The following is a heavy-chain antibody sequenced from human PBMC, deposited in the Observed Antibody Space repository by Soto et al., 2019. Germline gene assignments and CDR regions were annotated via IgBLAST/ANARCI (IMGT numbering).Heavy chain of an antibody. D-gene: IGHD5-18*01. J-gene: IGHJ4*02. CDR3: ARDQPGYSYGYGLGY. V-gene: IGHV3-21*01. CDR1: GFTFSSYS. CDR2: ISSSSSYI. Sequence: EVQLVESGGGLVKHGGSLRLSCAASGFTFSSYSMNWVRQAPGKGLEWVSSISSSSSYIYYADSVKGRFTISRDNAKNSRYLQMNSLRAEDTAVYYCARDQPGYSYGYGLGYWGQGTLVSVSS.